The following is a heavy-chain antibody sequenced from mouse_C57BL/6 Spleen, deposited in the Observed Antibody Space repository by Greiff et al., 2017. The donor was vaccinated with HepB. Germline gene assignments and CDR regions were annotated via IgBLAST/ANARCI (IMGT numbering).Heavy chain of an antibody. J-gene: IGHJ2*01. CDR1: GYAFSSYW. Sequence: VKLVESGAELVKPGASVKISCKASGYAFSSYWMNWVKQRPGKGLEWIGQIYPGDGDTNYNGKFKSKATLTADKSSSTAYMQLSSLTSEDSAVYFCARDGDYGLWGQGTTLTVSS. V-gene: IGHV1-80*01. CDR2: IYPGDGDT. D-gene: IGHD2-4*01. CDR3: ARDGDYGL.